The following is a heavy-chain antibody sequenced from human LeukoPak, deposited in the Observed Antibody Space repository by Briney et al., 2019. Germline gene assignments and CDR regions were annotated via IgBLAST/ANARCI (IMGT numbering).Heavy chain of an antibody. CDR3: ASSDFPGTASDY. CDR2: IYHSGST. Sequence: PSETLSLTCTVSGYSISSGYYWGWIRQPPGKGLEWIGSIYHSGSTYYNPSLKSRVTISVDTSKNQFSLKLSSVTAADTAVYYCASSDFPGTASDYWGQGTLVTVSS. J-gene: IGHJ4*02. D-gene: IGHD2-21*02. V-gene: IGHV4-38-2*02. CDR1: GYSISSGYY.